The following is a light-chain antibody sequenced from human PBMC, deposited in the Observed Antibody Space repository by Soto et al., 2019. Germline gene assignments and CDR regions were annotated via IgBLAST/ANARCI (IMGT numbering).Light chain of an antibody. J-gene: IGKJ3*01. V-gene: IGKV3-11*01. Sequence: EIVLIQSPATLSLSPGERATLSCRASQSVGSYLAWYQHKPGQAPRLLISDASNRATGIPARFSGSGSGTDFTLTISRLEPEDFALYYCLHSRDSVSTFGPGTKVDI. CDR2: DAS. CDR3: LHSRDSVST. CDR1: QSVGSY.